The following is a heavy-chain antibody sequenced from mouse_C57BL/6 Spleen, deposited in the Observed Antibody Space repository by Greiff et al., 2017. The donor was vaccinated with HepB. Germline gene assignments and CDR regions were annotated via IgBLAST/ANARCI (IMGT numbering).Heavy chain of an antibody. J-gene: IGHJ2*01. CDR1: GYTFTSYW. CDR2: IDPSDSYT. CDR3: ARATQGDY. Sequence: QVHVKQPGAELVKPGASVKLSCKASGYTFTSYWMQWVKQRPGQGLEWIGEIDPSDSYTNYNQKFKGKATLTVDTSSSTAYMQLSSLTSEDSAVYYCARATQGDYWGQGTTLTVSS. V-gene: IGHV1-50*01.